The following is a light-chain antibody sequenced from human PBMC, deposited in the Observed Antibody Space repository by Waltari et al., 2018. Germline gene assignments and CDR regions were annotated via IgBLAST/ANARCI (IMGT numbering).Light chain of an antibody. J-gene: IGKJ4*01. CDR3: QQRRTWPLT. V-gene: IGKV3-11*01. CDR2: DAS. CDR1: QCVSYY. Sequence: ELVLTHSPATRSLSRGERATLSCRASQCVSYYLAWYQQRPGQAPRLLIYDASSRATGIPARFSGSGSETDFTLTISSLEPEDFAVYYCQQRRTWPLTFGGGTKVEI.